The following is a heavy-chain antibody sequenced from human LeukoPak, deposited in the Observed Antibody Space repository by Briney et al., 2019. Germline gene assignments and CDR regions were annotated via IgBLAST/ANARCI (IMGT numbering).Heavy chain of an antibody. CDR3: ARYYYDSSGRFDY. J-gene: IGHJ4*02. V-gene: IGHV4-59*01. D-gene: IGHD3-22*01. CDR1: GGSISSYY. Sequence: SETLSLTCTVSGGSISSYYWSWIRQPPGKGLEWIGYIYYSGSTNYNPSLKSRVTISVDASKNQFSLKLSSVTAADTAVYYCARYYYDSSGRFDYWGQGTLVTVSS. CDR2: IYYSGST.